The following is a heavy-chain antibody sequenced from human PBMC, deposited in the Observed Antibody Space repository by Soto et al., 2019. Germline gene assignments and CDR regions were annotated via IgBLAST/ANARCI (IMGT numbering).Heavy chain of an antibody. D-gene: IGHD4-17*01. CDR1: GFTFSSYA. J-gene: IGHJ5*02. CDR3: AKDAPHGDYGNNWFDL. Sequence: EVQLLESGGGLVQPGGSLRLSCAASGFTFSSYAMSWVRQAPGKGLEWVSAISGSGGSTYYADSVKGRFTISRDNSKNTLYLQMNSLRAEDTAVYYCAKDAPHGDYGNNWFDLWGQGTLVTVSS. V-gene: IGHV3-23*01. CDR2: ISGSGGST.